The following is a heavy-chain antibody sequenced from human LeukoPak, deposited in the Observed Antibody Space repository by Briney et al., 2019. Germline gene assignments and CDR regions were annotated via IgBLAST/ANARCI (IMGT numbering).Heavy chain of an antibody. J-gene: IGHJ4*02. CDR3: ARARQPSSIGAEEGGGPIDY. CDR1: GYTFTGYY. CDR2: INPNSGGT. V-gene: IGHV1-2*04. Sequence: ASVKVSCKASGYTFTGYYMHWVRQAPGQGLEWMGWINPNSGGTNYAQKFQGWVTMTRDTSISTAYMELSRLRSDDTAVYYCARARQPSSIGAEEGGGPIDYWGQGTLVTVSS. D-gene: IGHD2-15*01.